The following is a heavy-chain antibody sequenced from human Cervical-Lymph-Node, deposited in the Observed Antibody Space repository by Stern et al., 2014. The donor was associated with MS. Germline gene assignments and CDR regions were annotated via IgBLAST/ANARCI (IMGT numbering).Heavy chain of an antibody. D-gene: IGHD2-2*01. V-gene: IGHV1-69*01. CDR2: IIPIFGTA. CDR1: GGTFSSYA. J-gene: IGHJ4*02. Sequence: HVQLVESGAEVKKPGSSVKVSCKASGGTFSSYAISWVRQAPGQGLEWMGGIIPIFGTANYAQKFQGRVTITADESTSTAYMELSSLRSEDTAVYYCARARFYCSSTSCRRPFDYWGQGTLVTVSS. CDR3: ARARFYCSSTSCRRPFDY.